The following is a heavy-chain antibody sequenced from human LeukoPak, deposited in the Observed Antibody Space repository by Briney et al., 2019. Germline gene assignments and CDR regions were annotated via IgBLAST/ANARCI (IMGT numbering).Heavy chain of an antibody. Sequence: GGSLRLSCAASGFTFSLYSMNWVRQAPGKGLEWVSGINWNGGSTGYADSVKGRFTISRDNAKNSLYLQMNSLRAEDTAVYYCARERTYSSAWSPLDYFDYWGQGTLVTVSS. D-gene: IGHD6-19*01. CDR2: INWNGGST. CDR1: GFTFSLYS. J-gene: IGHJ4*02. CDR3: ARERTYSSAWSPLDYFDY. V-gene: IGHV3-20*04.